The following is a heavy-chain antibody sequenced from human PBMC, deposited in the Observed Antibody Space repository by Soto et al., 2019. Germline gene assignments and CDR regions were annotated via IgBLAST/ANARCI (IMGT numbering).Heavy chain of an antibody. CDR2: ISGNAGDT. CDR3: AKMSTGSITDY. V-gene: IGHV3-23*01. CDR1: GLTFSSYA. D-gene: IGHD3-3*01. J-gene: IGHJ4*01. Sequence: GGSLRLSCAASGLTFSSYAMSWVRQAPGKGLEWVSSISGNAGDTNYADSAKGRFTISRDNSKNTLYLQMNSLRAEDTAVYYCAKMSTGSITDYWGQGTLVTVSS.